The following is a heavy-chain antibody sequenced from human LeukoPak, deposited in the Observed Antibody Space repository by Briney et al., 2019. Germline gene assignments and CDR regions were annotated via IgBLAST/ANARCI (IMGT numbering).Heavy chain of an antibody. Sequence: ASVKVSCKASGYTFTGYYMHWLRQAPGQGLEWMGWINPNSGGTNYAQKFQGRVTMTRDTSISTAYMELSRLRSDDTAVYYCARMGISSGYYPFDYWGQGTLVTVSS. CDR2: INPNSGGT. CDR1: GYTFTGYY. V-gene: IGHV1-2*02. CDR3: ARMGISSGYYPFDY. D-gene: IGHD3-22*01. J-gene: IGHJ4*02.